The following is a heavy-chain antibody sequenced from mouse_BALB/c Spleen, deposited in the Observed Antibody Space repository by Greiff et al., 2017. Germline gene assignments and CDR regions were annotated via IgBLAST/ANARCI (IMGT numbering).Heavy chain of an antibody. V-gene: IGHV5-12-2*01. D-gene: IGHD1-1*01. J-gene: IGHJ3*01. CDR3: ARHYYGSSSFAY. CDR1: GFTFSSYT. CDR2: ISNGGGST. Sequence: EVMLVESGGGLAQPGGSLKLSCAASGFTFSSYTMSWVRQTPEKRLEWVAYISNGGGSTYYPDTVKGRFTISRDNAKNTLYLQMSSLKSEDTAMYYCARHYYGSSSFAYWGQGTLVTVSA.